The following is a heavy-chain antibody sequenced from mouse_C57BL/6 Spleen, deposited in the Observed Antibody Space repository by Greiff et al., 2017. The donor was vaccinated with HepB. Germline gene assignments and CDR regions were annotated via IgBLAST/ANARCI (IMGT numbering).Heavy chain of an antibody. Sequence: VQLQQSGAELAKPGASVKLSCKASGYTFTSYWMHWVKQRPGQGLEWIGYINPSSGYTKYNQKFKDKATLTADNPSSTAYMQLSSLTYEDSAVYYCASLITFDYWGQGTTLTVSS. CDR3: ASLITFDY. CDR2: INPSSGYT. J-gene: IGHJ2*01. D-gene: IGHD1-1*01. V-gene: IGHV1-7*01. CDR1: GYTFTSYW.